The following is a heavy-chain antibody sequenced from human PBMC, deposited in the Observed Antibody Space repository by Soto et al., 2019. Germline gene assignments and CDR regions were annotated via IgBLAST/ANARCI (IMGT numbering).Heavy chain of an antibody. D-gene: IGHD2-21*02. V-gene: IGHV3-33*01. CDR1: GFTFSSYG. J-gene: IGHJ4*02. CDR2: IWYDGSNK. Sequence: QVQLVESGGGVVQPGRSLRLSCAASGFTFSSYGMHWVRQAPGKGLERVAVIWYDGSNKYYADSVKGRFTISRDNSKNTLYLQMNRLRAEDTAVYYCARDRDGDFRGDVLPSPLDYWCQGTLVTVSS. CDR3: ARDRDGDFRGDVLPSPLDY.